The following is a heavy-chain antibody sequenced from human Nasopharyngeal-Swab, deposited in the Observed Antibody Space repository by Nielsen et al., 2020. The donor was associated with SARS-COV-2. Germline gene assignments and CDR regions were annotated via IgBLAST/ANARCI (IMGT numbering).Heavy chain of an antibody. CDR1: GFIFSGSS. Sequence: GESLKISCAASGFIFSGSSLHWVRQASGKGLEWIGRIRSRANSYATVYAASVKGRFTISRDDSKNTAYLQMNSLKTEDTAVYYCARAKDDSSGSLFDSWGQGALVIVSS. CDR2: IRSRANSYAT. D-gene: IGHD3-22*01. CDR3: ARAKDDSSGSLFDS. J-gene: IGHJ4*02. V-gene: IGHV3-73*01.